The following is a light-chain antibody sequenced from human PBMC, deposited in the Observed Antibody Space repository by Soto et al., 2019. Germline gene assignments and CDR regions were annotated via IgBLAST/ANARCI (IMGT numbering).Light chain of an antibody. CDR3: QHYNSYPWT. CDR1: QSIISW. Sequence: DIQMTQSPSTLSASVGDRVCITCRAGQSIISWLAWYQQKPGKAPKLLIYDASSLQNGVPSRFRGAESGTEFTLTISSLQPGDFATYYCQHYNSYPWTFGQGTKVDIK. J-gene: IGKJ1*01. V-gene: IGKV1-5*01. CDR2: DAS.